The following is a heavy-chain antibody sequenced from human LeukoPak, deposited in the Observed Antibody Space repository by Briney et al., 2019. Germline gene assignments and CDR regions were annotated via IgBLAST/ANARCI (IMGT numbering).Heavy chain of an antibody. D-gene: IGHD6-13*01. J-gene: IGHJ4*02. V-gene: IGHV3-9*01. CDR3: AKTHIAEDYFDW. CDR1: GFTFDHYA. CDR2: LSWDSNVI. Sequence: GGSLRLSCAASGFTFDHYAMHWVRQAPGKGLEWVSGLSWDSNVIRYADSVKGRFTISRDNAKNSLYLEMNSLRPEDAAFYYFAKTHIAEDYFDWWGQGILVTVSS.